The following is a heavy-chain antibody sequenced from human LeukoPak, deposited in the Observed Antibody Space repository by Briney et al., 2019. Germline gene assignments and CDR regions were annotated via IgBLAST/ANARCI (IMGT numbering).Heavy chain of an antibody. Sequence: GGSLRLSCGASGFTFSDYYMSWVRQAPGKGLEWGSHISSSGRTIYYADSVKGRFTISRDNAKNSLYLQMNSLRAEHTAVYYCARPDCSSTSCYEFDSWGQGTLATVSS. V-gene: IGHV3-11*04. D-gene: IGHD2-2*01. CDR1: GFTFSDYY. CDR3: ARPDCSSTSCYEFDS. J-gene: IGHJ4*02. CDR2: ISSSGRTI.